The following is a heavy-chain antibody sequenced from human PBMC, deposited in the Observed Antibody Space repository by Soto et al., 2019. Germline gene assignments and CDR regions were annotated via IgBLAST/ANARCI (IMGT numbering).Heavy chain of an antibody. D-gene: IGHD3-22*01. J-gene: IGHJ4*02. CDR2: ISGSGGST. CDR1: GFTFSSYA. V-gene: IGHV3-23*01. Sequence: EVQLLESGGGLVQPGGSLRLSCAASGFTFSSYAMSWVRQAPGKGLEWVSAISGSGGSTYYADSVKGRFTISRDNSKNTLYLQMNSLRAEDTAVYYCAKDLGQAEGVVVTSFDYWGQGTLVTVSS. CDR3: AKDLGQAEGVVVTSFDY.